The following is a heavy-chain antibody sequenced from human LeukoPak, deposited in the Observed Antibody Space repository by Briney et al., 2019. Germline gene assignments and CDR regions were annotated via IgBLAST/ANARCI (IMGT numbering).Heavy chain of an antibody. CDR3: ARVGGFCSSTSCYSGGYDY. J-gene: IGHJ4*02. CDR1: GYTFTGYY. D-gene: IGHD2-2*01. V-gene: IGHV1-2*02. CDR2: INPNSGGT. Sequence: ASVEVSCKASGYTFTGYYIHWVRQAPGQGLEWMGWINPNSGGTNYAQKFQGRVTMTRDTSISTAYMELSRLRSDDTAVYYCARVGGFCSSTSCYSGGYDYWGQGTLVTVSS.